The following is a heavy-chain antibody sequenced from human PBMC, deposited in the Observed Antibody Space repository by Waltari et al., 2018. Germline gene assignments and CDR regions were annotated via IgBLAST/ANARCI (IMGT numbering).Heavy chain of an antibody. D-gene: IGHD6-6*01. CDR1: GGTFSSYA. J-gene: IGHJ3*02. Sequence: QVQLVQSGAEVKKPGSSVKVSCKASGGTFSSYAISWVRQTPGPGLEWMGGIIPIFGTANYAQKFQGRVTITTDESTSTAYMELSSLRSEDTVVYYGARLYSSSSWGAFDIWGQGTMVTVSS. CDR2: IIPIFGTA. CDR3: ARLYSSSSWGAFDI. V-gene: IGHV1-69*05.